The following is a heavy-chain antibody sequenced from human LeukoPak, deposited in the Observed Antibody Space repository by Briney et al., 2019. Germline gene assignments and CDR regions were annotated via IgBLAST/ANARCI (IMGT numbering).Heavy chain of an antibody. Sequence: SETLSLTCTVSGGSISNYYWSWIRQPPGKGLEWIGYLYYSGDTNYNPSLKSRVTISVDTSKNQFSLKLSSVTAADTAVYYCASRSRGSSGWTTFDYWGQGTLVTVSS. CDR3: ASRSRGSSGWTTFDY. J-gene: IGHJ4*02. CDR1: GGSISNYY. V-gene: IGHV4-59*01. D-gene: IGHD6-19*01. CDR2: LYYSGDT.